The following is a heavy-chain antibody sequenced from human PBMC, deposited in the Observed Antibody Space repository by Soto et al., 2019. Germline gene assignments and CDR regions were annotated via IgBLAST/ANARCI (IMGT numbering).Heavy chain of an antibody. CDR2: VYPGDSAS. D-gene: IGHD3-16*01. J-gene: IGHJ4*02. V-gene: IGHV5-51*04. CDR3: VTGNAWGVPLSY. CDR1: GYVFSSSW. Sequence: ESLKISCPAAGYVFSSSWMAGVRHSPGKGLEWMGIVYPGDSASRYSPPFRGQATSSADPPTSTAFLQWRRLKASDSRIYYCVTGNAWGVPLSYWGKGHMVTVSS.